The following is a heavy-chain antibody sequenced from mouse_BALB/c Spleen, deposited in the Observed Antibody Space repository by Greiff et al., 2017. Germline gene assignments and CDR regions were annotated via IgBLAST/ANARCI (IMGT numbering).Heavy chain of an antibody. J-gene: IGHJ4*01. CDR2: ISSGGSYT. CDR3: AIYYRYDYAMDY. V-gene: IGHV5-6*03. CDR1: GFTFSSYG. Sequence: EVKLVESGGGLVKPGGSLKLSCAASGFTFSSYGMSWVRQTPDKRLEWVATISSGGSYTYYPDSVKGRFTISRDNAKNTLYLQMSSLKSEDTAMYYCAIYYRYDYAMDYWGQGTSVTVSS. D-gene: IGHD2-14*01.